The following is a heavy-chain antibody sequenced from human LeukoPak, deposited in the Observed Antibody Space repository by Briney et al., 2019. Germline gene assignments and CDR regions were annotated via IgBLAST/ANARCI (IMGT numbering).Heavy chain of an antibody. J-gene: IGHJ4*02. Sequence: GGALRLSCAASGFTFSSYAMHWVRQAPGKGREGVAVISYDGRNKYYADSVKGRFTISRDNSKNTLYLQMNSLRAEDTAVYYCASLDTAMVKNHYWGQGTLVTVSS. D-gene: IGHD5-18*01. CDR2: ISYDGRNK. CDR3: ASLDTAMVKNHY. CDR1: GFTFSSYA. V-gene: IGHV3-30*04.